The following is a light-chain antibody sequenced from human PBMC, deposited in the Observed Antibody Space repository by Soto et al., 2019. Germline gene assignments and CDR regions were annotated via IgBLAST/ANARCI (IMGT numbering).Light chain of an antibody. J-gene: IGKJ1*01. Sequence: DIQMTQSPSTLSASVGDRVTITCRASQSISNWLAWYQQKPGKAPKLLIYAASTLQSGVPSRFSGSGSGTDFTLTISSLQPEDFATYYCQQLNSYPWTFGQGTKVDI. V-gene: IGKV1-5*01. CDR1: QSISNW. CDR2: AAS. CDR3: QQLNSYPWT.